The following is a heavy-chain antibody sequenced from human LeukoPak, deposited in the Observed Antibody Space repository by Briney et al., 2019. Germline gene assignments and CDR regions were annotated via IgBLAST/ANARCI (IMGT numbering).Heavy chain of an antibody. CDR2: INPNSGGT. CDR1: GYTFTGYY. D-gene: IGHD2-21*02. V-gene: IGHV1-2*02. J-gene: IGHJ4*02. CDR3: ARGSTYCGGDCYSSPFDY. Sequence: GASVKVSCKASGYTFTGYYMHWVRQAPGQGLEWMGWINPNSGGTNYAQKFQGRVTMTRDTSTSTVYMELSSLRSEDTAVYYCARGSTYCGGDCYSSPFDYWGQGTLVTVSS.